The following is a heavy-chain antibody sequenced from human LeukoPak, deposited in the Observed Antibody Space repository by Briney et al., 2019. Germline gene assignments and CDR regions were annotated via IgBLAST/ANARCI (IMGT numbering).Heavy chain of an antibody. V-gene: IGHV5-51*01. J-gene: IGHJ4*02. CDR2: IYPSDSDT. CDR3: ARALVGTTGMGY. Sequence: GESLKISCKGSGYSFTSYLIVWVRQMSGKGLEWMGIIYPSDSDTRYSPSFQGQVTISADKSINTAYLQWNSLKTSDTAMYYCARALVGTTGMGYWGRGTLVTVSS. D-gene: IGHD1-26*01. CDR1: GYSFTSYL.